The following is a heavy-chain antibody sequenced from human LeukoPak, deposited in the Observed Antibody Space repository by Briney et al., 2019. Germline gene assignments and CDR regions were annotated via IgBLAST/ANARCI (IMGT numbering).Heavy chain of an antibody. CDR1: GGSITSGGYY. CDR3: ARGGMGRGRKSPEQQLGPYFDY. J-gene: IGHJ4*02. V-gene: IGHV4-30-2*01. D-gene: IGHD6-13*01. Sequence: SETLSLTCTVSGGSITSGGYYWSWIRQPPGKGLEWIGYIYHSGSTYYNPSLKSRVTISVDRSKNQFSLKLSSVTAADTAVYYCARGGMGRGRKSPEQQLGPYFDYWGQGTLVTVSS. CDR2: IYHSGST.